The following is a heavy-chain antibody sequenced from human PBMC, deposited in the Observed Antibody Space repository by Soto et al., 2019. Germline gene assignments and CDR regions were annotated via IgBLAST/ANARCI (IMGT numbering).Heavy chain of an antibody. J-gene: IGHJ5*02. D-gene: IGHD6-6*01. CDR1: GYSFTGYY. CDR3: ARGVSAAYRSSSWFDP. Sequence: GASVKVSCKASGYSFTGYYMHWVRQAPGQGLEWMGWINPNSGGTNYAQKFQGWVTMTRDTSISTAYMELNRLRSDDTAVYYCARGVSAAYRSSSWFDPWGQGTLVTVSS. CDR2: INPNSGGT. V-gene: IGHV1-2*04.